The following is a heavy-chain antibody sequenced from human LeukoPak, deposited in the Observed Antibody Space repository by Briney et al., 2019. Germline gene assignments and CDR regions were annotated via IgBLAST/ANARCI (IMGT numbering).Heavy chain of an antibody. D-gene: IGHD6-13*01. V-gene: IGHV4-34*01. CDR1: GGSFSGSY. CDR2: INHSGST. CDR3: ASSTYDAFLI. J-gene: IGHJ3*02. Sequence: SETLSLTCAVYGGSFSGSYWSWIRQPPGKGLEWIGEINHSGSTNYNPSLKSRVTISVDTSKNQFSLKLSSVTSTDTAVYYCASSTYDAFLIWGQGTMVTVSS.